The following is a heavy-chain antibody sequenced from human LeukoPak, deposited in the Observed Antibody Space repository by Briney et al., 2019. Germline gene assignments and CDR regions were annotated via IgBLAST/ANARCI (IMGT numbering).Heavy chain of an antibody. V-gene: IGHV4-38-2*02. J-gene: IGHJ4*02. CDR3: ARVSVWGSLTPYYFDY. CDR1: GYSISSGYY. CDR2: IYHSGST. D-gene: IGHD3-16*01. Sequence: SETLSLTCTVSGYSISSGYYWGWIRQPPGKGLGWIGSIYHSGSTYYNPSLKSRVTISVDTSKNQFSLKPSSVTAADTAVYYCARVSVWGSLTPYYFDYWGQGTLVTVSS.